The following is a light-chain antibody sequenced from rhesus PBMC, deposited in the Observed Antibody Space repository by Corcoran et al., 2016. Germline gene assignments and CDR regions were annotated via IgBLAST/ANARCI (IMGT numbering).Light chain of an antibody. J-gene: IGLJ6*01. CDR1: NIGTEG. V-gene: IGLV3-40*01. Sequence: SYALTQPRSVSVSQGQTARITCGGDNIGTEGVQWYKQKPAQAPLLVMYDDRERPSGIADRISGSKSGNTATLSISGVEAGDEAEYYCQVWDGSSDHVVFGSGTKLTVL. CDR3: QVWDGSSDHVV. CDR2: DDR.